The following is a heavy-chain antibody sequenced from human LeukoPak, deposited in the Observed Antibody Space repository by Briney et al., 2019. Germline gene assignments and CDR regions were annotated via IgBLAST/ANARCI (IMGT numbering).Heavy chain of an antibody. CDR1: GGSISNYY. CDR3: ARDRMIHAFDI. V-gene: IGHV4-59*01. J-gene: IGHJ3*02. D-gene: IGHD3-22*01. CDR2: IYYSGTT. Sequence: SETLSLTCTVSGGSISNYYWNWIRQPPGKGLEWIGYIYYSGTTNYNPSLKSRVTMSVDTSKNQFSLKLSSVTAADTAVYYCARDRMIHAFDIWGQGTMVTVSS.